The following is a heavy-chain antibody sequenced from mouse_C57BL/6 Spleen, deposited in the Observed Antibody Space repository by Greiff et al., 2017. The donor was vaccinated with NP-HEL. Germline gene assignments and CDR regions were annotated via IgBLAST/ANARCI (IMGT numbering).Heavy chain of an antibody. V-gene: IGHV1-55*01. CDR3: ASYITTIDAHDYSMDY. Sequence: VQLQQPGAELVKPGASVKMSCKASGYTFTSYWITWVKQRPGQGLEWIGEIYPGSGSTNYNEKFKGKATLTVDTSSSTAYMQLSSLTSEDSAVYDCASYITTIDAHDYSMDYWGQGTTVTVSS. CDR2: IYPGSGST. CDR1: GYTFTSYW. J-gene: IGHJ4*01. D-gene: IGHD1-2*01.